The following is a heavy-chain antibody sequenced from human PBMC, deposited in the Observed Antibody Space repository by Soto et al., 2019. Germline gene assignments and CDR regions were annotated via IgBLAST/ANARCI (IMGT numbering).Heavy chain of an antibody. J-gene: IGHJ4*02. CDR3: ARRKYYYDSSGYYYTNYYFDY. CDR1: GYSFTSYW. CDR2: IYPGDSDT. Sequence: GESLKISCKGSGYSFTSYWIGWVRQMPGKGLEWMGIIYPGDSDTRYSPSFQGKVTISADKSISTAYLQWSSLKASDTAMYYCARRKYYYDSSGYYYTNYYFDYWGQGTLVTVSS. V-gene: IGHV5-51*01. D-gene: IGHD3-22*01.